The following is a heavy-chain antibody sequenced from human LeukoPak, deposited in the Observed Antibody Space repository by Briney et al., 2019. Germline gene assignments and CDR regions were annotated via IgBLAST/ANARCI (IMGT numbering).Heavy chain of an antibody. CDR2: MHHSGNT. Sequence: SETLSLTCTVSGDSFSNNKYYWAWVRQPPGKGLEWIGAMHHSGNTYYNSSLKSRVTMSIDTSKNKFSLKLNSVTAADTAVYYCARDYSQLDLWSQGAPVTVSS. J-gene: IGHJ4*02. CDR1: GDSFSNNKYY. D-gene: IGHD5-24*01. V-gene: IGHV4-39*07. CDR3: ARDYSQLDL.